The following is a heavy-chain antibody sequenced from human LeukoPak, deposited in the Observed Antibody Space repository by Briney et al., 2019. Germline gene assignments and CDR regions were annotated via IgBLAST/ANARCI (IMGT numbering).Heavy chain of an antibody. CDR2: IRTKANTYAT. Sequence: GGSLTLSCAASGFAFSDSAMHWVRQASGKGLEWVGRIRTKANTYATTYAASVRGRFTISRDDSKNTVYLQMNSLRPEDTAVYYCAKQVDYDISWFDPWGQGTLVSVSS. V-gene: IGHV3-73*01. CDR3: AKQVDYDISWFDP. J-gene: IGHJ5*02. CDR1: GFAFSDSA. D-gene: IGHD3-9*01.